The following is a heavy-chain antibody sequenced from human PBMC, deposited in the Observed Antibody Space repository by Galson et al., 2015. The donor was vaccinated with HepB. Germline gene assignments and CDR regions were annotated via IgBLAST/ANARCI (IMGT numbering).Heavy chain of an antibody. CDR1: GYTFTTYG. CDR2: INAYNGNT. J-gene: IGHJ6*02. V-gene: IGHV1-18*01. D-gene: IGHD6-13*01. CDR3: ARVGAAAIYYYYSMDV. Sequence: SVKVSCKASGYTFTTYGISWVRQAPGQGLEWMGWINAYNGNTNYAQKLQVRVTMTTDSSTSTAYMELRSLRSDDTAVYYCARVGAAAIYYYYSMDVWGQGTTVTVSS.